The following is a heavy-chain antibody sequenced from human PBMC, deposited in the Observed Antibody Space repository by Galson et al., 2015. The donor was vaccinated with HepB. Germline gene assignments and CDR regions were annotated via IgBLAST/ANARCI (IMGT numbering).Heavy chain of an antibody. V-gene: IGHV1-2*04. Sequence: SVKVSCKASGYAFTGNYLHWVRQAPGQGLEWMGWISPDSGGTNYAQKFQGWFTMTRDKSISTSYMELSRRKSDDTAVYYCARVADGYDFNWLDPWGQGTLVTVSS. J-gene: IGHJ5*02. D-gene: IGHD5-12*01. CDR1: GYAFTGNY. CDR2: ISPDSGGT. CDR3: ARVADGYDFNWLDP.